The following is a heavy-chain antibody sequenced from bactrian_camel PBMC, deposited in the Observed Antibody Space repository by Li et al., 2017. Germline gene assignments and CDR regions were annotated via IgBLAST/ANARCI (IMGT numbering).Heavy chain of an antibody. Sequence: HVQLVESGGGSVQPGGQLKLSCVSSGYVYNSWSGSCMAWFRQLPGKEREAVASIFSAGGSTYYADSVQGRFTISQDNAENTIYLHMNSLKPEDTAMYYCASDPRNSYGGTCRARLDDLAYWEQGTYWGQGTQVTVS. CDR2: IFSAGGST. V-gene: IGHV3S1*01. CDR1: GYVYNSWSGSC. J-gene: IGHJ4*01. CDR3: ASDPRNSYGGTCRARLDDLAYWEQGTY. D-gene: IGHD3*01.